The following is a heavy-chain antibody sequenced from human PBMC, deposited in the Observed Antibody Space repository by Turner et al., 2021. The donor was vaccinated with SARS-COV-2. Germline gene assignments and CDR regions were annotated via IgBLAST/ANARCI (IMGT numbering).Heavy chain of an antibody. CDR1: GVTVSSND. D-gene: IGHD3-3*02. Sequence: EVQLVESGCGLVHPGGSLRLSCSASGVTVSSNDMSWVRQAPGKGLEWVSGIYSGGSTYYADSVKGRFTISRHNSKNTLYLQMNSLRAEDTAVYYCARDLLAYGMDVWGQGTTVTVSS. V-gene: IGHV3-53*04. CDR3: ARDLLAYGMDV. J-gene: IGHJ6*02. CDR2: IYSGGST.